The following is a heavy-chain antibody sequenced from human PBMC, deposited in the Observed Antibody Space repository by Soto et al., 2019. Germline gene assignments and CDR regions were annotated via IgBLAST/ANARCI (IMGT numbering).Heavy chain of an antibody. CDR2: IIPVFDEL. Sequence: QVQLVQSESEVKKPGSSVKVSCKVSGGTFKNYAISWVRQAPGQGIEWVGGIIPVFDELNYAPKLQGRVTITADEVTSTAHLELGSLTSEDTAVDCCARASDTSGYYYWGQGTLVTVSS. V-gene: IGHV1-69*01. D-gene: IGHD3-22*01. J-gene: IGHJ4*02. CDR3: ARASDTSGYYY. CDR1: GGTFKNYA.